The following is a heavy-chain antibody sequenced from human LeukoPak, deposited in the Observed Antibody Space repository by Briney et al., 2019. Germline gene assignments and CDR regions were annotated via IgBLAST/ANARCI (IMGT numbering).Heavy chain of an antibody. CDR1: GFTFSRYG. Sequence: GGSLRLSCAASGFTFSRYGMHWVRQAPGKGLEWVSVIYSDGDTYYVDSVKGRFTISRDNSKNTLYLQMNSLRAEDTAVYYCARGPWASFDYWGQGTLVTVSS. D-gene: IGHD3-16*01. CDR2: IYSDGDT. J-gene: IGHJ4*02. CDR3: ARGPWASFDY. V-gene: IGHV3-NL1*01.